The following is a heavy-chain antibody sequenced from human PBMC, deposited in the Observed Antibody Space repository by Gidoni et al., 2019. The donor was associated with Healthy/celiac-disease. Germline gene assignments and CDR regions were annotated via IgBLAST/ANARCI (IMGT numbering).Heavy chain of an antibody. Sequence: QITLKESGPTLVKPTQTLTLTCTFPGLSLSTSGVGVGWIRQPPGKALEWLALIYWDDEKRYSPSLKSRIIITKDTSKNQVVLTMTNMDPVDTATYYCAHLIYGGNFDYWGQGTLVTVSS. J-gene: IGHJ4*02. V-gene: IGHV2-5*02. CDR3: AHLIYGGNFDY. D-gene: IGHD2-15*01. CDR1: GLSLSTSGVG. CDR2: IYWDDEK.